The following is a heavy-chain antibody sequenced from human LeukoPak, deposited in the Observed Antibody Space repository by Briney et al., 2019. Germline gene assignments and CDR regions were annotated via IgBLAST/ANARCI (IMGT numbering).Heavy chain of an antibody. D-gene: IGHD4-23*01. J-gene: IGHJ4*02. Sequence: GGSLRLSCAVSGFTFSDYAMHWVRQAPGKGLEWVALISYDGSNKHTADSVKGRFTISRDNSKNTLDLQMNSLRPEDTAVYYCARDTVEGYYLDFWGQGTLVTVSS. CDR2: ISYDGSNK. CDR1: GFTFSDYA. CDR3: ARDTVEGYYLDF. V-gene: IGHV3-30-3*01.